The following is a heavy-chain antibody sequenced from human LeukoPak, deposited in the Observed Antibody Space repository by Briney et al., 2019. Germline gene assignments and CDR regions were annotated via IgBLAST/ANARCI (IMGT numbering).Heavy chain of an antibody. CDR2: INPGRGNT. CDR3: ARDRDWGSSDPFDS. Sequence: GASVKVSCKASGYTFTSYYMHWVRQVPGQGLEWMGIINPGRGNTNYAQNFHGRVTLTRDTSTSTIYMERSSLRSEDTAVYYCARDRDWGSSDPFDSWGQGTLVTVSS. V-gene: IGHV1-46*01. J-gene: IGHJ4*02. CDR1: GYTFTSYY. D-gene: IGHD7-27*01.